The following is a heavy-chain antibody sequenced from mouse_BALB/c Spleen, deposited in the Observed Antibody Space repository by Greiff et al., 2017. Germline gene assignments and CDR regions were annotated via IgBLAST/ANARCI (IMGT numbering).Heavy chain of an antibody. V-gene: IGHV1-9*01. Sequence: QVQLKQSGAELMKPGASVKISCKATGYTFSSYWIEWVKQRPGHGLEWIGEILPGSGSTNYNEKFKGKATFTADTSSNTAYMQLSSLTSEDSAVYYCARKEYGNYGFDYWGQGTLVTVSA. D-gene: IGHD2-10*02. CDR1: GYTFSSYW. J-gene: IGHJ3*01. CDR2: ILPGSGST. CDR3: ARKEYGNYGFDY.